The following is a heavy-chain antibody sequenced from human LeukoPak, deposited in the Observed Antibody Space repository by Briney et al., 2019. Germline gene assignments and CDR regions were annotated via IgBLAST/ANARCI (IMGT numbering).Heavy chain of an antibody. D-gene: IGHD6-13*01. CDR2: ISAYNVNT. J-gene: IGHJ6*03. V-gene: IGHV1-18*01. CDR3: ARDKRVPGSGSRGPYYMDV. CDR1: GFTFTTYG. Sequence: ASVKVSCKASGFTFTTYGINWVRQAPGQGLEWMGWISAYNVNTNYAQKLQDRVTMTTDTSTSTAYMELRSLRSDDTAVYYCARDKRVPGSGSRGPYYMDVWGKGTTVTVSS.